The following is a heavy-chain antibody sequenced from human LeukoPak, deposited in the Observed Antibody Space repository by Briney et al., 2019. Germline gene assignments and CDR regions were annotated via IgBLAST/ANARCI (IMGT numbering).Heavy chain of an antibody. CDR3: ARDSGSYSYFDY. D-gene: IGHD1-26*01. CDR2: IYYSGST. CDR1: GGSFSGYY. Sequence: SETLSLTCAVYGGSFSGYYWSWIRQPPGKGLEWIGYIYYSGSTNYNPSLKSRVTISVDTSKNQFSLKLSSVTAADTAVYYCARDSGSYSYFDYWGQGTLVTVSS. V-gene: IGHV4-59*01. J-gene: IGHJ4*02.